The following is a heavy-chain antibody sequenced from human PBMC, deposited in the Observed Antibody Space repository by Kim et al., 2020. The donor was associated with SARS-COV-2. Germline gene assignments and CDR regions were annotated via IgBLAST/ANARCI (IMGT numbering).Heavy chain of an antibody. Sequence: ASVKVSCKASGYTFTSYGISWVRQAPGQGLEWMGWISAYNGNTNYAQKLQGRVTMTTDTYTGTAYMELRSLRSDDTAVYYCARASYYYDSSGYLNPIDYWGQGTLVTVSS. D-gene: IGHD3-22*01. CDR1: GYTFTSYG. CDR2: ISAYNGNT. CDR3: ARASYYYDSSGYLNPIDY. V-gene: IGHV1-18*01. J-gene: IGHJ4*02.